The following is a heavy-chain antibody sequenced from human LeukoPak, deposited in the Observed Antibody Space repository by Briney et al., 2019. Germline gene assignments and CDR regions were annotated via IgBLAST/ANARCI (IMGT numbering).Heavy chain of an antibody. Sequence: GGSLRLSCAASGFTFSSYEMNWVRQAPGKGLEWVSYISSSGSTIYYADSVKGRFTISRDNAKNSLYLQMNSLRAEDTAVYYCARGTSMVRGVRAFDIWGQGTMVTVSS. CDR2: ISSSGSTI. CDR1: GFTFSSYE. V-gene: IGHV3-48*03. J-gene: IGHJ3*02. CDR3: ARGTSMVRGVRAFDI. D-gene: IGHD3-10*01.